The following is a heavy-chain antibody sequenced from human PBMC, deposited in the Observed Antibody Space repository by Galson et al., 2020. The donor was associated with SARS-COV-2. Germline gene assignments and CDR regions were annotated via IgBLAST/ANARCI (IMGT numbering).Heavy chain of an antibody. CDR3: ARDGVVVPAALGYCSGGSCSPYYYYGMDV. D-gene: IGHD2-15*01. J-gene: IGHJ6*02. Sequence: GESLKISCAASGFTFSSYWMSWVRQAPGKGLEWVANIKQDGSEKYYVDSVKGRFTISRDNAKNSLYLQMNSLRAEDTAVYYCARDGVVVPAALGYCSGGSCSPYYYYGMDVWGQGTTVTVSS. V-gene: IGHV3-7*01. CDR2: IKQDGSEK. CDR1: GFTFSSYW.